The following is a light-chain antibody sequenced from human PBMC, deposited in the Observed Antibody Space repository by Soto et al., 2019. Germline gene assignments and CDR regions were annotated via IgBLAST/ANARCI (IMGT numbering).Light chain of an antibody. V-gene: IGKV1-5*01. CDR2: DAS. CDR1: QSINTW. Sequence: DIQMTQSPSTLSASVGDRVTITCRASQSINTWLAWYQQKPGKAPNLLLYDASNLESGVPSRFSGSGSGTEFTLALISLQPDDFATYYCQQYSSYLWTFGQGTKVEIK. CDR3: QQYSSYLWT. J-gene: IGKJ1*01.